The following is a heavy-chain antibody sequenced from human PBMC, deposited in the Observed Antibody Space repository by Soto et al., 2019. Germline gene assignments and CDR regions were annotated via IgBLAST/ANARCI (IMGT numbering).Heavy chain of an antibody. CDR2: IYSGGST. J-gene: IGHJ6*02. Sequence: GGSLRLSCAASGFTVSSNYMSWVRQAPGKGLEWVSVIYSGGSTYYADSVKGRFTISRDNSKNTLYLQMNSLRAEDTAVYYCARARYYYGSGSYYGYYYGMDVWGQGTTVTVSS. CDR3: ARARYYYGSGSYYGYYYGMDV. CDR1: GFTVSSNY. V-gene: IGHV3-53*01. D-gene: IGHD3-10*01.